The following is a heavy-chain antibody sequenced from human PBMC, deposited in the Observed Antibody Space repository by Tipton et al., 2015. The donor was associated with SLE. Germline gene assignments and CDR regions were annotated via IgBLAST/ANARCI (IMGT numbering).Heavy chain of an antibody. D-gene: IGHD2/OR15-2a*01. Sequence: SLRLSCTASGFTVSSMSWVRRAPGKGLEWISLIYSGGTTYYADSVKGRFIISRDYSKNTLYLQINSLRAEDTAVYYCARDNSDWPYHFPHMDVWGKGTTVTVSS. J-gene: IGHJ6*03. CDR1: GFTVSS. V-gene: IGHV3-53*01. CDR2: IYSGGTT. CDR3: ARDNSDWPYHFPHMDV.